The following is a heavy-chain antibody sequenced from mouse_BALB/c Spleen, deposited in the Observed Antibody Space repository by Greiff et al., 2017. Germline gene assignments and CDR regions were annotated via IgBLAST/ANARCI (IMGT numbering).Heavy chain of an antibody. V-gene: IGHV5-4*02. Sequence: EVQLVESGGGLVKPGGSLKLSCAASGFTFSDYYMYWVRQTPEKRLEWVATISDGGSYTYYPDSVKGRFTISRDNAKNNLYLQMSSLKSEDTAMYYCARDSRERAWFAYWGQGTLVTVSA. CDR1: GFTFSDYY. CDR3: ARDSRERAWFAY. J-gene: IGHJ3*01. CDR2: ISDGGSYT.